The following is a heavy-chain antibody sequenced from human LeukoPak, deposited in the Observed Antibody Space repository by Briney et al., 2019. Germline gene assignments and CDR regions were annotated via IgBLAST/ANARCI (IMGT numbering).Heavy chain of an antibody. Sequence: TGGSLRLSCAASGFTFSSYSMNWVRQAPGKGLEWVSSISSSSSYIYYADSVKGRFTISRDNAKNLLYLQMNSLRAEDTAVYYCARGRYCGGDCYPNSPFDYWGQGTLVTVSS. J-gene: IGHJ4*02. CDR2: ISSSSSYI. D-gene: IGHD2-21*02. CDR3: ARGRYCGGDCYPNSPFDY. CDR1: GFTFSSYS. V-gene: IGHV3-21*01.